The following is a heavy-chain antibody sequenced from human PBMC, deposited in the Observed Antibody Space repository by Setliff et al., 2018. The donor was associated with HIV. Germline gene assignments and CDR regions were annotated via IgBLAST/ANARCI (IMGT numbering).Heavy chain of an antibody. CDR2: INYDENSE. J-gene: IGHJ3*02. D-gene: IGHD4-17*01. CDR3: AKDGDYRNGDYDAFDI. V-gene: IGHV3-30*02. CDR1: GFTFTAHG. Sequence: GGSLRLSCAASGFTFTAHGMHWVRQAPDKGLEWVAFINYDENSEYYADSVKGRVTISRDNFRSTVDLQMNNLRPEDTAVYYCAKDGDYRNGDYDAFDIWGQGTMVTVSS.